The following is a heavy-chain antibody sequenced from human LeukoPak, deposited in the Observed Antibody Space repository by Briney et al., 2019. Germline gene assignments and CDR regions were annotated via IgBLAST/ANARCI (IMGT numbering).Heavy chain of an antibody. D-gene: IGHD2-2*01. CDR3: ARDVGEYCSSTNCYASHY. J-gene: IGHJ4*02. CDR1: GYTFTGYY. CDR2: INPHSGGT. Sequence: ASVKVSCKASGYTFTGYYIHWVRQAPGQGLEWMGWINPHSGGTNYAQKFQGGVTMTKDTSITTAYMELSSLRSDDTAVYYCARDVGEYCSSTNCYASHYWGQGTLVTVSS. V-gene: IGHV1-2*02.